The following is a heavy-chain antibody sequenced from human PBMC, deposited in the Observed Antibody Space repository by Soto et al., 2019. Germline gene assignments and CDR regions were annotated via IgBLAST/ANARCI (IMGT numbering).Heavy chain of an antibody. CDR3: ARDQSVAGPTTLFDP. Sequence: EVQLVESGGGLVQPGGSLRLSCAASGFTFSSYWMHWVRQAPGKGLVWVSRINSAGSSTTYADSVKGRFTISRDNAKNTLYLQMNSLRAEGTAVYYCARDQSVAGPTTLFDPWGQGTLVTVSS. V-gene: IGHV3-74*01. CDR2: INSAGSST. J-gene: IGHJ5*02. D-gene: IGHD6-19*01. CDR1: GFTFSSYW.